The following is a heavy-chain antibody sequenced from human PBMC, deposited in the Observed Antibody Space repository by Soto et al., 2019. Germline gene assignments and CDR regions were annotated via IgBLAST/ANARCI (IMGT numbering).Heavy chain of an antibody. Sequence: QVQLVESGGGVVQPGRSLRLSCAASRFTFTKYAMHWVRQAPGKGLEWVAMISYDGRSEYYVDSVKGRFTISRDISKDTLYLQMESLRAEDTAVYYCAKDLVHDTWGNFFDYWGQGTMVTVSS. CDR1: RFTFTKYA. CDR2: ISYDGRSE. D-gene: IGHD3-22*01. J-gene: IGHJ4*02. CDR3: AKDLVHDTWGNFFDY. V-gene: IGHV3-30*18.